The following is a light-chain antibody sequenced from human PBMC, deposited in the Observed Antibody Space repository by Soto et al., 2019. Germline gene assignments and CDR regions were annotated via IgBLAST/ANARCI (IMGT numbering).Light chain of an antibody. V-gene: IGKV1-5*01. CDR2: DVS. CDR3: QQYKTYSLT. Sequence: TQSRSTLSASVGDRVTIPCRASQSISNWLAWYQQKPGKAPKLLIYDVSSLESGVPSRFSGSGSGTEFTLTISSLQPDDSATYYCQQYKTYSLTFGGGTKVDI. J-gene: IGKJ4*01. CDR1: QSISNW.